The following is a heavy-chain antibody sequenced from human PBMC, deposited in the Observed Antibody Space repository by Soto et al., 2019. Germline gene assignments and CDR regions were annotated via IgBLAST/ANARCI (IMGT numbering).Heavy chain of an antibody. V-gene: IGHV3-21*01. J-gene: IGHJ6*02. CDR1: GFTFSSYS. CDR2: ISSSSSYI. D-gene: IGHD2-15*01. Sequence: GGSLRLSCAASGFTFSSYSMNWVRQAPGKGLEWVSSISSSSSYIYYADSVKGRFTISRDNAKNSLYLQMNSLRAEDTAVYYRARRRGRRDCSGGSCYSYYYGMDVWGQGTTVTVSS. CDR3: ARRRGRRDCSGGSCYSYYYGMDV.